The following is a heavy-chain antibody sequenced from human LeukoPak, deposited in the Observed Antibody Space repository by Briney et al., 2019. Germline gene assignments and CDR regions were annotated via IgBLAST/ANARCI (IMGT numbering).Heavy chain of an antibody. CDR3: ARMRGNDYYDSSGYLNY. CDR1: GFTFSSYW. V-gene: IGHV3-7*01. Sequence: PGGSLRLSCAASGFTFSSYWMSWVRQAPGKGLEWVANIKQGGSEKYYVDSVKGRFTISRDNAKNSLYLQMNSLRAEDTAVYYCARMRGNDYYDSSGYLNYWGQGTLVTVSS. D-gene: IGHD3-22*01. J-gene: IGHJ4*02. CDR2: IKQGGSEK.